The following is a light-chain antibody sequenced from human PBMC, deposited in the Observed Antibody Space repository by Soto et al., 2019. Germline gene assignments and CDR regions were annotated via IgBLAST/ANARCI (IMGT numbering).Light chain of an antibody. CDR1: QGIRNF. J-gene: IGKJ3*01. CDR3: QKYSSVLV. Sequence: DIQMTQSPTSLSASVGDRVTITCRASQGIRNFVAWYQQKPGKDPKLLIYAASTLQSGVPARFSGSGSGTYFTLTINSLQPEDVATYSCQKYSSVLVFGPGTKVEIK. V-gene: IGKV1-27*01. CDR2: AAS.